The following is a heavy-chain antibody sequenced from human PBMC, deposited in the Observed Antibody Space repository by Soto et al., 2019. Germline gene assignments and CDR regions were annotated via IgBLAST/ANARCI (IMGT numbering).Heavy chain of an antibody. CDR3: AREVDTPDAFDI. D-gene: IGHD2-15*01. CDR2: IYYSGST. J-gene: IGHJ3*02. CDR1: GFSFSDHY. V-gene: IGHV4-31*02. Sequence: VQLVESGGGLVQPGGSLRLSCAASGFSFSDHYMDWVRQHPGKGLEWIGYIYYSGSTYYNPSLKSRVTISVDTSKNQFSLKLSSVTAADTAVYYCAREVDTPDAFDIWGQGTMVTVSS.